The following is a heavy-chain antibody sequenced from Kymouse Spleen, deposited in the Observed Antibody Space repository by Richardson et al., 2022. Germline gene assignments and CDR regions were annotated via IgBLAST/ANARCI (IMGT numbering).Heavy chain of an antibody. Sequence: EVQLVESGGGLVKPGGSLRLSCAASGFTFSNAWMSWVRQAPGKGLEWVGRIKSKTDGGTTDYAAPVKGRFTISRDDSKNTLYLQMNSLKTEDTAVYYCTTAPLRYFDWLLDYWGQGTLVTVSS. CDR1: GFTFSNAW. D-gene: IGHD3-9*01. CDR3: TTAPLRYFDWLLDY. V-gene: IGHV3-15*01. CDR2: IKSKTDGGTT. J-gene: IGHJ4*02.